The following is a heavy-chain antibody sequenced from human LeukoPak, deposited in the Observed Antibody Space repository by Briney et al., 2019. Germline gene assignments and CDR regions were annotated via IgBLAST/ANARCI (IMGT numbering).Heavy chain of an antibody. Sequence: SETLSLTCAVSGGSISGSSYFWGWIRQPSGRGGEWIGSFPYRGSAYYNPSLKSRVTISRDTSTSQFSLKLRSVTAADTAVYYCARQVARSLISSRVVSLDSFDMWGQGTTVTVSS. J-gene: IGHJ3*02. CDR2: FPYRGSA. CDR3: ARQVARSLISSRVVSLDSFDM. D-gene: IGHD3-10*01. CDR1: GGSISGSSYF. V-gene: IGHV4-39*07.